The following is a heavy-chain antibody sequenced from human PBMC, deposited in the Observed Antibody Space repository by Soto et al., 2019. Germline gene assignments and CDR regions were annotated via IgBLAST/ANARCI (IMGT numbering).Heavy chain of an antibody. V-gene: IGHV3-30*18. Sequence: GGSLRLSCAASRFTFSSYVMHRVRQAPGKGLEWVAVISYDGSNKYYADSVKGRFTISRDNCMHTLFLQMSSLRPEDTAHDHGAKDREGVCSRKSGDTCCGLDGWCRGTTVTVSS. CDR3: AKDREGVCSRKSGDTCCGLDG. CDR1: RFTFSSYV. D-gene: IGHD2-2*01. CDR2: ISYDGSNK. J-gene: IGHJ6*02.